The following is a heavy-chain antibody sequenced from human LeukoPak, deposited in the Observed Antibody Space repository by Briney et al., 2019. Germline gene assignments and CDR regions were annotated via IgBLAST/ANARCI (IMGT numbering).Heavy chain of an antibody. V-gene: IGHV4-59*12. CDR1: GGSISSYY. J-gene: IGHJ4*02. Sequence: SETLSLTCTVSGGSISSYYWSWIRQPPGKGLEWIGYIYYSGSTYYNPSLKSRVTISVDTSKNQFSLKLSSVTAADTAVYYCARDTYYYDSSGYYGDLDYWGQGTLVTVSS. CDR3: ARDTYYYDSSGYYGDLDY. D-gene: IGHD3-22*01. CDR2: IYYSGST.